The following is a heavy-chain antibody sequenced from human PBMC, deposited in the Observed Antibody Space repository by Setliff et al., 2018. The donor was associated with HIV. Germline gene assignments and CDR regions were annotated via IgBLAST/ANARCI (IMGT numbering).Heavy chain of an antibody. CDR2: LFHSGST. V-gene: IGHV4-39*07. CDR1: GGPISSGAYY. J-gene: IGHJ6*02. D-gene: IGHD1-26*01. Sequence: SETLSLTCTVSGGPISSGAYYWTWIRQPAGKGLDWIGSLFHSGSTLYNPSLKSRVTISVDTSKRQFSLKLRSVTAADTAVYYCARDSPSGTYLNYYYYNMDVWGQGTSVTVSS. CDR3: ARDSPSGTYLNYYYYNMDV.